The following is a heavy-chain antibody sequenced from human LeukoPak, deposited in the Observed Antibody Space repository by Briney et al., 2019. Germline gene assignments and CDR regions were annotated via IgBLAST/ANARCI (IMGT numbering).Heavy chain of an antibody. CDR3: ARGAYNWNYANLWRGNGPFDY. CDR2: INHSGST. Sequence: SETLSLTCAVYGGSFSGYYWSWIRQPPGKGLEGIGEINHSGSTNYNPSLKSRVTISVDTSKNQFSLKLSSVTAADTAVYYCARGAYNWNYANLWRGNGPFDYWGQGTLVTVSS. J-gene: IGHJ4*02. D-gene: IGHD1-7*01. V-gene: IGHV4-34*01. CDR1: GGSFSGYY.